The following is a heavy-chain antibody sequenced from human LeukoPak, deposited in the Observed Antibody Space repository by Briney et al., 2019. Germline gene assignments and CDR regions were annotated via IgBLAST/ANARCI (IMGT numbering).Heavy chain of an antibody. CDR3: AREFSRPDCSGGSCYEMVDS. D-gene: IGHD2-15*01. V-gene: IGHV3-48*01. J-gene: IGHJ4*02. CDR2: ISSSSSTK. CDR1: GLTFSTYS. Sequence: QSGGSLRLSCAASGLTFSTYSMNWVRRAPGKGLEWVSYISSSSSTKYYADSVKGRFTISRDNAKNSLYLQMNSLRAEDTAVYYCAREFSRPDCSGGSCYEMVDSWGQGTLVTVSS.